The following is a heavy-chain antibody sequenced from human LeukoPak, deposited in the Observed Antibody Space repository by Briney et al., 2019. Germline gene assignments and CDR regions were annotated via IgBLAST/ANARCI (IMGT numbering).Heavy chain of an antibody. D-gene: IGHD3-22*01. CDR3: ARELRDYYDSSGYLDY. J-gene: IGHJ4*02. CDR2: IYYSGST. CDR1: GGSISTRGSH. Sequence: PSETLSLTCTVSGGSISTRGSHRSWIRQHPGKGLEWIGYIYYSGSTYYNPSLKSRVTISVDTSKNQFSLKLSSVTAADTAVYYCARELRDYYDSSGYLDYWGQGTLVTVSS. V-gene: IGHV4-31*03.